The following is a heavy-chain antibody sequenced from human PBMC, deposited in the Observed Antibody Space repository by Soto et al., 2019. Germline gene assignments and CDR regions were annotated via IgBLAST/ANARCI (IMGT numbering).Heavy chain of an antibody. CDR1: GGSISSYY. CDR3: ARVFPYSSGPEV. D-gene: IGHD6-19*01. Sequence: KPSETLSLTCTVSGGSISSYYWSWIRQPPGKGLEWIGYIYYSGSTNYNPSLKSRVTISVDTSKNQFSLKLSSVTAADTAVYYCARVFPYSSGPEVWGQGTMVTVSS. V-gene: IGHV4-59*01. J-gene: IGHJ3*01. CDR2: IYYSGST.